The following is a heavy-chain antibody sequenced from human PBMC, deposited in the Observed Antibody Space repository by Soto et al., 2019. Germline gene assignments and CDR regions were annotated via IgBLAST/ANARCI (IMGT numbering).Heavy chain of an antibody. Sequence: GGSLRLSCAAYGFTFSSYWMHWVRQAQGKGLVWVSRINSNGRSTNYADSVKGRFTISRDNATNTLHLQMDSLRAEDTAMYFCARGGAARAYYYYGLDVWGLGTTVTVSS. CDR1: GFTFSSYW. V-gene: IGHV3-74*01. J-gene: IGHJ6*02. D-gene: IGHD6-6*01. CDR3: ARGGAARAYYYYGLDV. CDR2: INSNGRST.